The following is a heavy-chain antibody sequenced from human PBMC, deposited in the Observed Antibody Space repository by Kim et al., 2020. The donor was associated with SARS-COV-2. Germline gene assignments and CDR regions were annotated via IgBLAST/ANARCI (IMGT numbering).Heavy chain of an antibody. Sequence: YAVSVKSRITINPDTSKNQFSLQLNSVTPEDTAVYYCARSSAAGTAWFDPWGQGTLVTVSS. J-gene: IGHJ5*02. CDR3: ARSSAAGTAWFDP. D-gene: IGHD6-13*01. V-gene: IGHV6-1*01.